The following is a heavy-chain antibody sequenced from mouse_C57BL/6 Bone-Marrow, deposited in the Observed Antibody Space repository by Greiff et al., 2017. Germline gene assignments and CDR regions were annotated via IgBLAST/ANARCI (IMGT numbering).Heavy chain of an antibody. J-gene: IGHJ3*01. CDR2: IAPSDSYT. CDR1: GYTFTSYW. V-gene: IGHV1-59*01. Sequence: QVQLKQPGAELVRPGTSVKLSCKASGYTFTSYWMHWVKQRPGQGLEWIGVIAPSDSYTNYNQKFKGKATLTVDTSSSTAYMQLSSLTSEDSAVYYCAAYGNFAYWGQGTLVTVSA. CDR3: AAYGNFAY. D-gene: IGHD2-1*01.